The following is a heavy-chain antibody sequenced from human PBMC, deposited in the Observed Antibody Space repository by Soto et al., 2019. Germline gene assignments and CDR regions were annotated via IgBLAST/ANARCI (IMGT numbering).Heavy chain of an antibody. CDR2: IRQDGSEK. J-gene: IGHJ4*02. CDR1: AFSSSTSW. Sequence: EVQLVESGGGLVQPGGSLRLSCVASAFSSSTSWMSWFRQAPGKGPEWVAVIRQDGSEKYYADSVKGRFTISRDNAKDSLSLQMNSLRAEDTALYYCARGRGWLFDIWGPGTKVIVSS. D-gene: IGHD6-19*01. V-gene: IGHV3-7*01. CDR3: ARGRGWLFDI.